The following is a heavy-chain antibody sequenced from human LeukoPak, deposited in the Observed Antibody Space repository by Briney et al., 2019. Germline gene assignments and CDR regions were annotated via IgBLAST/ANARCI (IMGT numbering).Heavy chain of an antibody. CDR3: ARDFDRRTRKIGRDSLYYYYYMDV. CDR1: GFTFSSYG. CDR2: ISGSGGST. D-gene: IGHD3-9*01. V-gene: IGHV3-23*01. Sequence: GGTLRLSCAASGFTFSSYGMSWVRQAPGKGLEWVSAISGSGGSTYYADSVKGRFTISRDNSKNTLYLQMNSLRAEDTAVYYCARDFDRRTRKIGRDSLYYYYYMDVWGKGTTVTVSS. J-gene: IGHJ6*03.